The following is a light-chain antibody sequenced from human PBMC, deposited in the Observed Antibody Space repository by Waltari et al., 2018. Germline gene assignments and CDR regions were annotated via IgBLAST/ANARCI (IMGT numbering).Light chain of an antibody. CDR1: QSVSRF. CDR2: AAS. CDR3: QHYVSLPAT. V-gene: IGKV3-20*01. J-gene: IGKJ1*01. Sequence: EIVLTQPPGTLSLSPGERATLSCRASQSVSRFLAWYQQKPGQAPRLLIYAASSRATGIPDRFSGSGSGTDFSLTISRLEPEDFAMYYCQHYVSLPATFGQGTKVEIK.